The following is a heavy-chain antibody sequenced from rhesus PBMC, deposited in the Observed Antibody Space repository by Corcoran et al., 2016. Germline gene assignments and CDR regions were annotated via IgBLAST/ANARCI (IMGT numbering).Heavy chain of an antibody. CDR2: ISSDGRNK. CDR1: GFPFSLYG. J-gene: IGHJ5-1*01. CDR3: TRFDV. Sequence: EVQLVESGGGLVLPWGPLRLSCAPSGFPFSLYGIHWVRQSPGKGLEWAAVISSDGRNKYYADSVKDRFTISRDNSNNILYLQMNNLKLEDTAVYYCTRFDVWGPGVVVTVSS. V-gene: IGHV3-54*02.